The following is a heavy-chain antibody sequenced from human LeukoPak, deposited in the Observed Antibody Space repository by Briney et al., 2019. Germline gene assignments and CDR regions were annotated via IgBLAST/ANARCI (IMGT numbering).Heavy chain of an antibody. CDR2: IYSGGST. CDR3: ARLNYDSSGYAFDI. V-gene: IGHV3-66*04. J-gene: IGHJ3*02. D-gene: IGHD3-22*01. Sequence: GGSLRLSCAASGFTVSSNYMSWVRQAPGRGLEWVSVIYSGGSTYYADSVKGRFTISRDNSKNTLYLQMNSLRAEDTAVYYCARLNYDSSGYAFDIWGQGTMVTVSS. CDR1: GFTVSSNY.